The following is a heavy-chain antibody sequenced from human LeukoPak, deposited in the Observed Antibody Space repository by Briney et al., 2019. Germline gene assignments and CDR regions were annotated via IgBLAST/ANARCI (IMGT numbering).Heavy chain of an antibody. V-gene: IGHV4-61*05. J-gene: IGHJ4*02. CDR3: ARLEHNTFDY. D-gene: IGHD1-1*01. CDR2: ISYSGST. Sequence: SETLSLTCTVSGGSISSSNSYWGWIRQPPGKGPYYIAYISYSGSTTYNPSLQSRVTISLDTSKNQFSLKLSSVTAADTAVYYCARLEHNTFDYWGQGSLVTVSS. CDR1: GGSISSSNSY.